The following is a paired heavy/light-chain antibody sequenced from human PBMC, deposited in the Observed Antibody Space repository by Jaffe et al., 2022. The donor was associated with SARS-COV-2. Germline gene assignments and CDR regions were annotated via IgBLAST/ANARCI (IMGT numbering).Light chain of an antibody. Sequence: DIQMTQSPSTLSASVGDRVTITCRASQSITFWLAWYQQKPGKAPKLLIYRASSLESGVPSRFSGSGSGTEFTLTISSLQPDDFATYYCQQYNRHPLTFGGGTKVEIK. J-gene: IGKJ4*01. CDR2: RAS. CDR1: QSITFW. V-gene: IGKV1-5*03. CDR3: QQYNRHPLT.
Heavy chain of an antibody. CDR3: AKDAADSSSWNYFDY. Sequence: EVQLLESGGDLVQPGGSLRLSCAASGFTFSSYAMSWVRQAPGRGLEWVSAISGSGGRTYYADSVKGRLTISRDNSKNTLYLQMSSLRAEDTAVYYCAKDAADSSSWNYFDYWGQGTLVTVSA. V-gene: IGHV3-23*01. CDR2: ISGSGGRT. J-gene: IGHJ4*02. D-gene: IGHD6-13*01. CDR1: GFTFSSYA.